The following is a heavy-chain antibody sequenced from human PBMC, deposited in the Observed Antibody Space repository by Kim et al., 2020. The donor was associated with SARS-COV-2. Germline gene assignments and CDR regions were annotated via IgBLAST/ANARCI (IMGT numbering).Heavy chain of an antibody. D-gene: IGHD3-10*01. CDR3: ARDQGYYGSGSYFFSGILSRWFDP. CDR1: GDSVSSNSAT. V-gene: IGHV6-1*01. J-gene: IGHJ5*02. CDR2: TYFRSKWYY. Sequence: SQTLSLTCAISGDSVSSNSATWNWIRQSPSRGLEWLGRTYFRSKWYYDYALSVKSRITINPDTSKNQISLQLNSVTPEDTAVYYCARDQGYYGSGSYFFSGILSRWFDPWGQGTLVTVSS.